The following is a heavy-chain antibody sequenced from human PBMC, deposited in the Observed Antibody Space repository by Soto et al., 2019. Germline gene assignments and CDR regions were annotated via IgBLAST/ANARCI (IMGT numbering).Heavy chain of an antibody. D-gene: IGHD1-26*01. Sequence: GASLILSCAASGFTFSSYAMRWVRQAPGKGLEWVSAISGSGGSTYYADSVKGRFTTSRDNSKNTQYLQMNSLRAEDTAVYYCAKALHSGSPVGYWGQGTRVAVS. CDR2: ISGSGGST. CDR1: GFTFSSYA. J-gene: IGHJ4*02. CDR3: AKALHSGSPVGY. V-gene: IGHV3-23*01.